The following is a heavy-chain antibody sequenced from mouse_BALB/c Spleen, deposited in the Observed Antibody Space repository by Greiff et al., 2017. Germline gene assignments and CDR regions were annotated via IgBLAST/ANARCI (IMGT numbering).Heavy chain of an antibody. V-gene: IGHV1S81*02. D-gene: IGHD2-4*01. Sequence: QVQLQQPGAELVKPGASVKLSCKASGYTFTSYWMHWVKQRPGQGLEWIGEINPSNGRTNYNEKFKSKATLTVDKSSSTAYMQLSSLTSEDSAVYYCARCYDYDEGNVDYWGQGTTLTVSS. CDR3: ARCYDYDEGNVDY. J-gene: IGHJ2*01. CDR2: INPSNGRT. CDR1: GYTFTSYW.